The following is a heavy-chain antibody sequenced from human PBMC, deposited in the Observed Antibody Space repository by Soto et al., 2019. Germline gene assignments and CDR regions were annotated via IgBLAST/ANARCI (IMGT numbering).Heavy chain of an antibody. J-gene: IGHJ3*02. D-gene: IGHD6-19*01. CDR2: IYYSGST. CDR3: ARGKTINGWSDAFDI. CDR1: GGSISSSSYY. Sequence: SSETLSLTCTVSGGSISSSSYYWGWIRQPPGKGLEWIGSIYYSGSTYYNPSLKSRVTISVDTSKNQFSLKLSSVTAADTAVYYCARGKTINGWSDAFDIWGQGTMVTVSS. V-gene: IGHV4-39*01.